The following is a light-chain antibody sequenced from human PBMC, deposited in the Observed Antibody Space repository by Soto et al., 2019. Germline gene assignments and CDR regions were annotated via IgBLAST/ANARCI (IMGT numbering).Light chain of an antibody. CDR2: DAS. V-gene: IGKV1-5*01. CDR3: QQLKSNLIT. CDR1: QNINKW. J-gene: IGKJ5*01. Sequence: DIQMTQSPSTLSASVVDRVTITCLASQNINKWLAWYQQKPGKAPKLLIYDASNLESGVPSRFSGSGSGTEFTLTISSLQPEDFATYYCQQLKSNLITFGQGTRLEIK.